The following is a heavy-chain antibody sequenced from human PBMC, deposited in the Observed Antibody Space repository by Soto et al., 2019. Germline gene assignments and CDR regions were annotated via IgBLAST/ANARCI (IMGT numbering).Heavy chain of an antibody. CDR3: ASYCSGGSCYSNGFDY. CDR2: IYYSGST. Sequence: SETLSLTCTVSGGSISSYYWSWIRQPPGKGLEWIGYIYYSGSTNYNPSLKSRVTISVDTSKNQFSLKLGSVTAADTAVYYCASYCSGGSCYSNGFDYWGQGTLVTVSS. CDR1: GGSISSYY. D-gene: IGHD2-15*01. J-gene: IGHJ4*02. V-gene: IGHV4-59*01.